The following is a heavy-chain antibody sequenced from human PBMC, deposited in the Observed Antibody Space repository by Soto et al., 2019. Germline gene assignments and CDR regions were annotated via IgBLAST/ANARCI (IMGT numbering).Heavy chain of an antibody. CDR1: GFTFSSYA. V-gene: IGHV3-23*01. D-gene: IGHD1-7*01. CDR2: ISGSGGST. J-gene: IGHJ1*01. CDR3: AKDPNYNWNYEYFQH. Sequence: EVQLLESGGGLVQPGGSLRLSCAASGFTFSSYAMSWVRQAPGKGLEWVSAISGSGGSTYYADSVKGRFTISRDNSKNMLYLQMNSLRAEDTAVYYCAKDPNYNWNYEYFQHWGQGTLVTVSS.